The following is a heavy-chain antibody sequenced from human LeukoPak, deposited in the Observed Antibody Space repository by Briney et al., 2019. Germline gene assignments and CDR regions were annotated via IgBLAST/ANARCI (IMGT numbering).Heavy chain of an antibody. CDR2: MNPNSGNT. CDR3: AKDGMTVAGTLRDY. V-gene: IGHV1-8*01. Sequence: ASVKVSCKASGYTFTSYDINWGRQATGQGLEWMGWMNPNSGNTGYAQKFQGRVTMTRNTSISTAYMELSSLRSEDTAVYYCAKDGMTVAGTLRDYWGQGTLVTVSS. J-gene: IGHJ4*02. CDR1: GYTFTSYD. D-gene: IGHD6-19*01.